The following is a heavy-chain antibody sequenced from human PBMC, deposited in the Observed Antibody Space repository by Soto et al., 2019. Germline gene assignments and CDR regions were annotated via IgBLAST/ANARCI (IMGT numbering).Heavy chain of an antibody. J-gene: IGHJ4*02. CDR1: GFTFSSYG. V-gene: IGHV3-33*01. D-gene: IGHD6-19*01. CDR2: IWYDGSNK. CDR3: ARDPQQWLAPELDY. Sequence: PGGSLRLSCAASGFTFSSYGMHWVRQAPGKGLEWVAVIWYDGSNKYYADSVKGRFTISRDNSKNTLYLQMNSLRAEDTAVYYCARDPQQWLAPELDYWGQGTLLTVSS.